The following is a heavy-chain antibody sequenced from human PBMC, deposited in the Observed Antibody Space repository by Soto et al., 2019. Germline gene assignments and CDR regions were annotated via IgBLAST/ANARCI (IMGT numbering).Heavy chain of an antibody. CDR1: GFTFSSYA. J-gene: IGHJ6*02. D-gene: IGHD2-15*01. Sequence: GGSLRLCCAASGFTFSSYAMHWVRQAPGKGLEWVAVISYDGSNKYYADSVKGRFTTSRDNSKNTLYLQMNSLRAEDTAVYYWASEYCSGGSCDAEPTYYYYGMDVWGQGTTLTV. V-gene: IGHV3-30-3*01. CDR3: ASEYCSGGSCDAEPTYYYYGMDV. CDR2: ISYDGSNK.